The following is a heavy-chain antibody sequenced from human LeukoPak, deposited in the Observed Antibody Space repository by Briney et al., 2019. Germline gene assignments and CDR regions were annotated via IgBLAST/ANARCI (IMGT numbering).Heavy chain of an antibody. V-gene: IGHV4-59*01. J-gene: IGHJ6*02. D-gene: IGHD5-18*01. CDR2: IYYSGST. CDR1: GGSISSYY. Sequence: KPSETLSLTCTVSGGSISSYYWSWIRQPPGKGLEWIGYIYYSGSTNYNPSLKSRVTISVDTSKNQFSLKLSSVTAADTAVYYCARVGYSYGSYYYYGMDVWGQGTTVTVSS. CDR3: ARVGYSYGSYYYYGMDV.